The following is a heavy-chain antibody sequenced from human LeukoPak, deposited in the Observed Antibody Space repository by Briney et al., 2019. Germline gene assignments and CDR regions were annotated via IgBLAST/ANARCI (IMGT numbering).Heavy chain of an antibody. CDR3: ATDFPCSSTSCYWGY. Sequence: SVKVSCKASGGTFSSYAISWVRQAPGQGLEWMGRIIPILGIANYAQKFQGRVTITADKSTSTAYMELSSLRSEDTAVYYCATDFPCSSTSCYWGYWGQGTLVTVSS. D-gene: IGHD2-2*01. CDR1: GGTFSSYA. J-gene: IGHJ4*02. V-gene: IGHV1-69*04. CDR2: IIPILGIA.